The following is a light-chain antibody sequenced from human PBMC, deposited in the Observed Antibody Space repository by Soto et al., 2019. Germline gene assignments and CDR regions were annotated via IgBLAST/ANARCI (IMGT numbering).Light chain of an antibody. CDR2: KAS. V-gene: IGKV1-5*03. J-gene: IGKJ1*01. CDR1: QSLSNW. CDR3: HQYNDYSQT. Sequence: DIQMTQSPSTLSASVGDRVTITCRASQSLSNWVAWYQQKPGKAPKLLIYKASSLQSGVPSRFSGTGSGTEFTLIIGSLQPDDFATYYCHQYNDYSQTFGQGTKVDIK.